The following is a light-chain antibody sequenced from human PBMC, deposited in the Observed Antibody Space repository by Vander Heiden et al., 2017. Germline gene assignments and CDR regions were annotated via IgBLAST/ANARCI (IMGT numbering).Light chain of an antibody. J-gene: IGKJ3*01. CDR3: QQGDSPPFT. V-gene: IGKV1-39*01. CDR2: TTS. Sequence: DIEMTQSPSSLSASVGDRVTITCRASQSIISYLNWYQQKPGKAPNRLIYTTSSLQSGVPSRFSGSGSGTDFTLTISRLQPEDFATYYCQQGDSPPFTFGHGTKVDIK. CDR1: QSIISY.